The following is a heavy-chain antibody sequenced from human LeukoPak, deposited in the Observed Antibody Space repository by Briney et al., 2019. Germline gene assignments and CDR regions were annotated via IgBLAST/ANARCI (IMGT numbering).Heavy chain of an antibody. CDR3: ARDRYDSSGYYGVPNYFDN. V-gene: IGHV3-33*01. CDR2: IWYDGSNK. Sequence: GGSLRLSCAASGFTFSSYGMHWVRQAPGKGLEWVAVIWYDGSNKYYADSVKGRFTISRDNSKNTLYLQMNSLRAEDTAVYYCARDRYDSSGYYGVPNYFDNWGQGTLVTVSS. D-gene: IGHD3-22*01. CDR1: GFTFSSYG. J-gene: IGHJ4*02.